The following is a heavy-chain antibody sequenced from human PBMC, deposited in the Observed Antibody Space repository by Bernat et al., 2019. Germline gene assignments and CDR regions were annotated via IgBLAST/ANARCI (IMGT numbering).Heavy chain of an antibody. CDR3: AKDISSGPSGVSEYY. J-gene: IGHJ4*02. V-gene: IGHV3-23*04. Sequence: EVQLVESGGGLVQPGGSLRLSCAASGFTVSSNYMSWVRQAPGKGLEWVSAISGSGGSTYYADSVKGRFTISRDNSKNTLYLQMNSLRAEDTAVYYCAKDISSGPSGVSEYYWGQGTLVTVSS. CDR1: GFTVSSNY. CDR2: ISGSGGST. D-gene: IGHD2-15*01.